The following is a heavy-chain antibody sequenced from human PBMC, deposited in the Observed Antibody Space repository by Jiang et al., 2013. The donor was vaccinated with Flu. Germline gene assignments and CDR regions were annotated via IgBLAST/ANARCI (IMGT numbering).Heavy chain of an antibody. D-gene: IGHD4-17*01. Sequence: GNTNYAQKLQGRVTMTTDTSTSTAYMELRSLRSDDTAVYYCARGDYGDYGGDAFDIWGQGTMVTVSS. CDR3: ARGDYGDYGGDAFDI. CDR2: GNT. J-gene: IGHJ3*02. V-gene: IGHV1-18*01.